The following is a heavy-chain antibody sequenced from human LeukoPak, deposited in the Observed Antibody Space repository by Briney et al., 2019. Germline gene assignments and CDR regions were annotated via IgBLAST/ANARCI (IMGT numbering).Heavy chain of an antibody. CDR3: ARDTAYYYDSSGYYLHWFDP. V-gene: IGHV4-59*11. D-gene: IGHD3-22*01. CDR2: IYYSGST. J-gene: IGHJ5*02. CDR1: GGSISSHY. Sequence: SETLSLTCTVSGGSISSHYWSWIRQAPGKGLEWIGYIYYSGSTNYNPSLKSRVTISVDTSKNQFSLKLSSVTAADTAVYYCARDTAYYYDSSGYYLHWFDPWGQGTLVTVSS.